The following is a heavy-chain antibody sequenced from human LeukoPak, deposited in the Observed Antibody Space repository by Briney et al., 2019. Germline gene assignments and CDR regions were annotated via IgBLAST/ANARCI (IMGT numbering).Heavy chain of an antibody. CDR3: ARGWVVVVASYYYYYGMDV. CDR2: IYSGGST. CDR1: GFTVSSNY. Sequence: GGSLRLSFAASGFTVSSNYMSWVRQAPGKGLEWVSVIYSGGSTYYADSVKGRFTISRDNSKNTLYLQMNSLRAEDTAVYYCARGWVVVVASYYYYYGMDVWGQGTTVTVSS. V-gene: IGHV3-66*01. D-gene: IGHD2-15*01. J-gene: IGHJ6*02.